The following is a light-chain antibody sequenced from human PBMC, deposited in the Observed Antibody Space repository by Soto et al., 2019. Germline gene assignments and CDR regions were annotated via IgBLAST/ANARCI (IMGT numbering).Light chain of an antibody. CDR1: QSISDW. CDR2: DAS. CDR3: QQHNSSPWT. Sequence: DIQMTQSPSTLSASVGDRVTITCRASQSISDWLAWFQQKPGKAPKVLIYDASTLESGVPSRFSGSGSGTEFTLTISSLQPEDSATYYCQQHNSSPWTFGQGTRVKIK. V-gene: IGKV1-5*01. J-gene: IGKJ1*01.